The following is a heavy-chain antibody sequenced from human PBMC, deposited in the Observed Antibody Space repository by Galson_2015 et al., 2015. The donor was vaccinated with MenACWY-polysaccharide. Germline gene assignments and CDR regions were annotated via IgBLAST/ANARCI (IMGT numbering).Heavy chain of an antibody. J-gene: IGHJ2*01. Sequence: RLSCAASGSTFSSFDMHWVRHVIGKGLEWVAAIGTGGDTYYSGSVKGRFTISRENAKNSLYLQMNSLRAGDTAVYYCAREFTGDGSSWYYWYFDLWGRGTLVTVSS. V-gene: IGHV3-13*01. D-gene: IGHD6-13*01. CDR2: IGTGGDT. CDR3: AREFTGDGSSWYYWYFDL. CDR1: GSTFSSFD.